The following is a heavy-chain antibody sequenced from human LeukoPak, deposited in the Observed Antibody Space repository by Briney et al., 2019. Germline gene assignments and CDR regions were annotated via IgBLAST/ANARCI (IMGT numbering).Heavy chain of an antibody. Sequence: PSETLSLTCTVSGGSIISTTYYWGWIRQPPGEGLEWIGSIDYSGSTYYNPSLKSRVTISVDTSKNQFSLNLSSVTAADTAVYYCARDFSEGEYYFDYWGQGTLVTVSS. CDR1: GGSIISTTYY. D-gene: IGHD3-10*01. CDR2: IDYSGST. V-gene: IGHV4-39*07. J-gene: IGHJ4*02. CDR3: ARDFSEGEYYFDY.